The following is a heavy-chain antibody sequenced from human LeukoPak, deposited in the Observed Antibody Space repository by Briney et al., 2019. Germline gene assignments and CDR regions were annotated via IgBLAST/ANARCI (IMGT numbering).Heavy chain of an antibody. D-gene: IGHD3-10*01. CDR2: ISHDGHTT. V-gene: IGHV3-64D*06. CDR1: GFTFSTNA. CDR3: VKDQGVYYGSGSSFDY. Sequence: GGSLRLSCSASGFTFSTNAMFWVRQAPGKRLEYVSVISHDGHTTYYADSVKGRFTISRDNSKNTLYLQMSSLRAEDMAVYYCVKDQGVYYGSGSSFDYWGQGTLVTVSS. J-gene: IGHJ4*02.